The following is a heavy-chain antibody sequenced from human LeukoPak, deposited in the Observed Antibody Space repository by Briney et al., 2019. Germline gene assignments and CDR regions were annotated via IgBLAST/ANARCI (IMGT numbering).Heavy chain of an antibody. CDR2: INPNSGGT. D-gene: IGHD1-26*01. CDR3: ARVLRPSFSATSGSYYGY. Sequence: GASVKVSCKASGYTFTGYYMHWVRQAPGQGLEWMGWINPNSGGTNYAQKFQGRVTMTRDTSIITAYMELSRLRSDDTAVYYCARVLRPSFSATSGSYYGYWGQGTLVTVSS. CDR1: GYTFTGYY. J-gene: IGHJ4*02. V-gene: IGHV1-2*02.